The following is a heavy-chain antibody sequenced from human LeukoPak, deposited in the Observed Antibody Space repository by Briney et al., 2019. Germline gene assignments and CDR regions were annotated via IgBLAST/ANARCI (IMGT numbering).Heavy chain of an antibody. CDR2: TYYRSKWYN. Sequence: SQTLSLTCAISGDSVSSNSAAWDWIRQSPSRGLEWLGRTYYRSKWYNDYAVSVKSRISINPDTSKNQLSLRLNSVTPEDTAVYYCARATIHVLRCVDSWGQGTLVTVSS. J-gene: IGHJ4*02. D-gene: IGHD4-17*01. V-gene: IGHV6-1*01. CDR1: GDSVSSNSAA. CDR3: ARATIHVLRCVDS.